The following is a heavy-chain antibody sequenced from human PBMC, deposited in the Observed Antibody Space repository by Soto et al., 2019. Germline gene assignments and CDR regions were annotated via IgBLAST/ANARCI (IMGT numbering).Heavy chain of an antibody. CDR1: GGTFSSYA. V-gene: IGHV1-69*06. CDR3: AREGRHFDY. J-gene: IGHJ4*02. Sequence: SVKVSCKASGGTFSSYAISWVRQAPGQGLEWMGGINPIFGTPHYAQKHQGRVTITADTFTNTAYMELTRLTSDDTAVYFCAREGRHFDYWGQGTLVTVSS. CDR2: INPIFGTP.